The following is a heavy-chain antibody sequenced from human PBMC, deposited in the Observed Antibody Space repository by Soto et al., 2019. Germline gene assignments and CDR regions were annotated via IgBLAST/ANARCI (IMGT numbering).Heavy chain of an antibody. CDR3: ARDTGLAPTVWGY. Sequence: QVQLQESGPGLVKPSQTLSLTCSVSGDSIRGGGHYWNWIRQFPGKGLEWIGYVYHSGSTHYNPSLRGRLTLSIDTSKKQFSLRLISVTAADTALYYCARDTGLAPTVWGYWGHGNQVTVSS. CDR2: VYHSGST. D-gene: IGHD7-27*01. CDR1: GDSIRGGGHY. V-gene: IGHV4-31*03. J-gene: IGHJ4*03.